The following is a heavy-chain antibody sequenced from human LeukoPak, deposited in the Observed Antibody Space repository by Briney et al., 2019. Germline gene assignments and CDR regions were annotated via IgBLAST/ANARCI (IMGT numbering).Heavy chain of an antibody. V-gene: IGHV3-7*01. J-gene: IGHJ4*02. CDR3: ARGDIVATPVSFDY. D-gene: IGHD5-12*01. Sequence: GGSLRLSCAASGSTFSSYWMSWVRQAPGKGLEWVANIKQDGSEKYYVDSVKGRFTISRDNAKNSLYLQINSLRAEDTAVYYCARGDIVATPVSFDYWGQGTLVTVSS. CDR1: GSTFSSYW. CDR2: IKQDGSEK.